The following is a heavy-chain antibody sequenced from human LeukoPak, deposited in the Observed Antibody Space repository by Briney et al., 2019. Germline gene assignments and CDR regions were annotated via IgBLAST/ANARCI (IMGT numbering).Heavy chain of an antibody. J-gene: IGHJ4*02. D-gene: IGHD3-22*01. CDR3: ARGFPPRRNYDSSGFYSYFFDY. CDR1: GGTFSSYA. Sequence: ASVKVSCKASGGTFSSYAISWVRQAPGQGLEWMGWISAYNGHTNYAQKLQGRVTMTTDTSTSTAYMELRSLRSDDTAVFYCARGFPPRRNYDSSGFYSYFFDYWGQGTLVTVSS. V-gene: IGHV1-18*01. CDR2: ISAYNGHT.